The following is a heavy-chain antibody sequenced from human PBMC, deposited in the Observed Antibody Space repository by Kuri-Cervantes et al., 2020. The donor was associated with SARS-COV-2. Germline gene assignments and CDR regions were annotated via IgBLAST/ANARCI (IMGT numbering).Heavy chain of an antibody. J-gene: IGHJ6*02. Sequence: SETLSLTCTASGGSISTYYWSWIRQPPGKGLEWIGYIYYSGSTTYNPSLKSRVTISVDTSKNQFSLELDSVTAADTAVYYCARESSYSHYYGTEVWGQETTVTVSS. V-gene: IGHV4-59*01. CDR2: IYYSGST. CDR3: ARESSYSHYYGTEV. CDR1: GGSISTYY. D-gene: IGHD6-13*01.